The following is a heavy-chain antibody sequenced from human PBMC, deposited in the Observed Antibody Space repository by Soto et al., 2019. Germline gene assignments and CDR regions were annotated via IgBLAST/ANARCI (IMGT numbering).Heavy chain of an antibody. Sequence: QVQLVQSGAEVKKPGSSVKVSCKASGGSFTSLIITWVRQAPGQGLEWMGRIIPVLGVEYYAQKFQCRVTSSTDKYTTTAYREMNSLKNEDTAVYYCAKAPNPGSAPHSSYGMDVWGRGTRVTVSS. CDR1: GGSFTSLI. CDR3: AKAPNPGSAPHSSYGMDV. J-gene: IGHJ6*02. V-gene: IGHV1-69*04. D-gene: IGHD2-21*01. CDR2: IIPVLGVE.